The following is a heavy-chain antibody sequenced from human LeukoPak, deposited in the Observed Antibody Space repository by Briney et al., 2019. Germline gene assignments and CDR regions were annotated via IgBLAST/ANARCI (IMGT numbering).Heavy chain of an antibody. D-gene: IGHD6-6*01. Sequence: SETLSLTCTVSGGSISSYYWSWIRQPPGKGLEWIGYIYYSGSTNYNPSLKSRVTISVDTSKSQFSLKLSSVTAADTAVYYCARARAGSSYGFDYWGQGTLVTVSS. J-gene: IGHJ4*02. CDR2: IYYSGST. CDR1: GGSISSYY. CDR3: ARARAGSSYGFDY. V-gene: IGHV4-59*01.